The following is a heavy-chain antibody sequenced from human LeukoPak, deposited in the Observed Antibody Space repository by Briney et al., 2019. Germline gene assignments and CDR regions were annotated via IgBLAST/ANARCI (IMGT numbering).Heavy chain of an antibody. CDR2: IYYSGST. V-gene: IGHV4-59*08. J-gene: IGHJ5*02. D-gene: IGHD5-18*01. CDR3: ARLDGRQLAA. Sequence: SETLSLTCTVSGGSISSYYWSWIRQPPGKGLEWIGYIYYSGSTNYNPSLKSRVTISVDTSKNQFSLKLSSVTAADTAVYYCARLDGRQLAAWGQGALVTVSS. CDR1: GGSISSYY.